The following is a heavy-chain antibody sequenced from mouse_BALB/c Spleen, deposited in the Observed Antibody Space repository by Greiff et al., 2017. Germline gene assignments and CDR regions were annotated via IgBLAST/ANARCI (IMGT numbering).Heavy chain of an antibody. CDR1: GFNIKDTY. D-gene: IGHD2-3*01. Sequence: SGAELVKPGASVKLSCTASGFNIKDTYMHWVKQRPEQGLEWIGRIDPANGNTKYDPKFQGKATITADTSSNTAYLQLSSLTSEDTAVYYCARWGLVYHYAMDYWGQGTSVTVSS. CDR2: IDPANGNT. J-gene: IGHJ4*01. CDR3: ARWGLVYHYAMDY. V-gene: IGHV14-3*02.